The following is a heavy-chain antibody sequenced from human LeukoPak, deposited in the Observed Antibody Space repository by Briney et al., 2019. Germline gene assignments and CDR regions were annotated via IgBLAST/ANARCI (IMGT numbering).Heavy chain of an antibody. J-gene: IGHJ6*02. D-gene: IGHD2-15*01. CDR2: TYYGSKWYN. CDR3: ARVGGYCSGGSCYFLYYYGMDV. CDR1: GDSVSSNSAA. V-gene: IGHV6-1*01. Sequence: SQTLSLTCAISGDSVSSNSAAWNWIRQSPSRGLEWLGRTYYGSKWYNDYAVSVKSRITINPDTSKNQFSLQLNSVTPEDTAVYYCARVGGYCSGGSCYFLYYYGMDVWGQGTTVTVSS.